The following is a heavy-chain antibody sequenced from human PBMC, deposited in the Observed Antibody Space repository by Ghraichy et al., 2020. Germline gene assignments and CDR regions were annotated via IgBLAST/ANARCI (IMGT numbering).Heavy chain of an antibody. CDR1: GFPFSRFA. J-gene: IGHJ6*02. V-gene: IGHV3-23*01. CDR2: ISPNAGDT. CDR3: AKDPVLRYFYYGMDV. D-gene: IGHD3-10*01. Sequence: GGSLRLSCAASGFPFSRFAMTWVRQSPGKGLEWVSSISPNAGDTYYADSVKGRFTISRDNSKDTLYLQMNSLIAEDTAVYYCAKDPVLRYFYYGMDVWGQRTTVTVSS.